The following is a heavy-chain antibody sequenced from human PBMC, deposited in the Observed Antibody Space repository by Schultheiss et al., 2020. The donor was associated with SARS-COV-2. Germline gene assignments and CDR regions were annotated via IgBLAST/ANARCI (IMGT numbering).Heavy chain of an antibody. CDR2: IKQDGSEK. CDR1: GFTFSSYW. J-gene: IGHJ6*02. Sequence: GGSLRLSCAASGFTFSSYWMSWVRQAPGKGLEWVANIKQDGSEKYYVDSVKGRFTISRDNAKNSLYLQMNSQRAEDTAVYYCARDCGSWYYYYGMDVWGQGTTVTVSS. V-gene: IGHV3-7*01. CDR3: ARDCGSWYYYYGMDV. D-gene: IGHD6-13*01.